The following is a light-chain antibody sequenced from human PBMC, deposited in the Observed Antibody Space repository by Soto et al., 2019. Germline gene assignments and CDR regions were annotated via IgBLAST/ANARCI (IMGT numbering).Light chain of an antibody. CDR2: EVS. CDR3: YSYAGSSNWV. CDR1: SSDVGGYNY. J-gene: IGLJ3*02. Sequence: QSALTQPRSVSGSPGQSVTISCTGTSSDVGGYNYVSWYQHHPGKAPKVMVHEVSNRPSGVPDRFSGSKSGNTASLTISGLQAEDEADYYCYSYAGSSNWVFGGGTKLTVL. V-gene: IGLV2-11*01.